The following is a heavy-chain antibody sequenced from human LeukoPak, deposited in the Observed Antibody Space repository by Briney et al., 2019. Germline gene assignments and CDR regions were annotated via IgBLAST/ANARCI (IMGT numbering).Heavy chain of an antibody. J-gene: IGHJ5*02. CDR1: GYTFTTYD. CDR2: MNPNSGNT. D-gene: IGHD6-19*01. V-gene: IGHV1-8*01. CDR3: ARGRGSGHKENWFDP. Sequence: EASVTVSCKASGYTFTTYDINWVRQATGQGVAWMGWMNPNSGNTGYAQKLQGSVTMTRNTSISTAYMELSSLRSEDTAVYYCARGRGSGHKENWFDPWGQGTLVTVSS.